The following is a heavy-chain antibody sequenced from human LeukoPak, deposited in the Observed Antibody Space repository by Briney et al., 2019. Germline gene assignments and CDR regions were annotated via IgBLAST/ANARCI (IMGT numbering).Heavy chain of an antibody. CDR3: ARGVPYYYDSSGYYRYYFDY. V-gene: IGHV4-59*01. CDR2: IYYSGST. J-gene: IGHJ4*02. D-gene: IGHD3-22*01. Sequence: PSETLSLTCTVSGGSISSYYWSWIRQPPGKGLEWIGYIYYSGSTNYNPSLKSRVTISADTSKNQFSLKLSSVTAADTAVYYCARGVPYYYDSSGYYRYYFDYWGQGTLVTVSS. CDR1: GGSISSYY.